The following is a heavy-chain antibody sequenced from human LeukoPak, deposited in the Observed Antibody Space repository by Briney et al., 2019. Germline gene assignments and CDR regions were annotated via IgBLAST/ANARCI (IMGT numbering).Heavy chain of an antibody. CDR1: GYPFTTYE. CDR2: VHPNSGNT. J-gene: IGHJ5*02. CDR3: ARGPRNDP. Sequence: GASVKVPCKTSGYPFTTYEINWVRQAAGQGLEWMGWVHPNSGNTAYAQKFQGRVTMTRDTSISTAYMELSSLRSDDTAVYFCARGPRNDPWGQGTLVTVSS. V-gene: IGHV1-8*01. D-gene: IGHD1-14*01.